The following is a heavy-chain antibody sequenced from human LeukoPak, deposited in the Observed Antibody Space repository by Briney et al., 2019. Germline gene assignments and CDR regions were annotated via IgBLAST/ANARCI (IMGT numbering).Heavy chain of an antibody. Sequence: GGSLRLSCAASGFTFGSYWMHWVRQAPGKGLVWFSHINSDGTIATYADSVKGRFTISRDNAKNTLYLQMNSLRAEDTAVYYCARVGRAAAGCDYWGQGTLVTVSS. CDR2: INSDGTIA. D-gene: IGHD6-13*01. V-gene: IGHV3-74*01. CDR1: GFTFGSYW. J-gene: IGHJ4*02. CDR3: ARVGRAAAGCDY.